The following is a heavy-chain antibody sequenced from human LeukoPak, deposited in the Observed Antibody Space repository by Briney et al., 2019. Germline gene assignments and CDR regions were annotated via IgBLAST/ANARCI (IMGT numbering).Heavy chain of an antibody. Sequence: PSETLSLTCAIYNAFDNYYLALVRQPAGKGLEWIGRIYTSGSTNYNPSLKSRVTISVDTSKNQFSLKLSSVTAADTAVYYCARDPAPWGQGTLVTVSS. D-gene: IGHD2-2*01. CDR1: NAFDNYY. V-gene: IGHV4-4*07. CDR2: IYTSGST. J-gene: IGHJ5*02. CDR3: ARDPAP.